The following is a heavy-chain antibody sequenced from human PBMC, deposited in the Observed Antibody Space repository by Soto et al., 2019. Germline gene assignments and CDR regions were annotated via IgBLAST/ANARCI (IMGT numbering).Heavy chain of an antibody. V-gene: IGHV1-18*01. CDR3: AKNGQPPYYYYGMDV. CDR1: GYTFTRYG. J-gene: IGHJ6*02. CDR2: ISGYNGDT. D-gene: IGHD2-8*01. Sequence: QGQLVQSGAEVKKPGASVKVSCKASGYTFTRYGISWVRQAPGQGLEWMGWISGYNGDTNYAQKFQGRVTMTVDTSTTTAFRELTRLTSDDRAVYYCAKNGQPPYYYYGMDVWGQGTTVTVSS.